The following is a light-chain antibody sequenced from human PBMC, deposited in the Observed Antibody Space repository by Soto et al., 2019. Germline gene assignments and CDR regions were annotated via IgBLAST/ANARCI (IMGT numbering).Light chain of an antibody. CDR3: QHYGGSAWS. CDR2: GAS. V-gene: IGKV3-20*01. Sequence: IVLTKSPGTLSLSPGERATLSCRASQSVSSRFLAWYQQQPGQAPRLLIYGASSRATGIPGRCSGSGSGPDFSLTISRLEREDFAVYYCQHYGGSAWSFGQGTKVEI. CDR1: QSVSSRF. J-gene: IGKJ1*01.